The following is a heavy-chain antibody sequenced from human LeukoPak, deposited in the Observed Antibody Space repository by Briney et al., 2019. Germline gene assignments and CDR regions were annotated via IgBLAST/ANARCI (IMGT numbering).Heavy chain of an antibody. D-gene: IGHD1-26*01. CDR3: ARRHVGATHYFDY. Sequence: GSLRLSCAASGFTFSSYSMNWIRQPPGKGLEWIGSIYYSGSTYYNPSLKSRVTISVDTSKNQFSLKLSSVTAADTAVYYCARRHVGATHYFDYWGQGTLVTVSS. CDR1: GFTFSSYS. V-gene: IGHV4-39*01. J-gene: IGHJ4*02. CDR2: IYYSGST.